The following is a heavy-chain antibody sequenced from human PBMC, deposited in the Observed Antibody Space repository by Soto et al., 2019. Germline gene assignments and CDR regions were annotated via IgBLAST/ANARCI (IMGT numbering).Heavy chain of an antibody. CDR2: INPNSGNI. CDR1: GDTFTTYD. V-gene: IGHV1-8*01. CDR3: ARGRASGSYYLLDY. D-gene: IGHD3-10*01. J-gene: IGHJ4*02. Sequence: ASVKVSCKASGDTFTTYDINWVRQATGHGLEWMGWINPNSGNIGYAQRFQGRVTMTRDTAIRTAYMEVSSLRSDDTAVYYCARGRASGSYYLLDYWGRGTLVTVSS.